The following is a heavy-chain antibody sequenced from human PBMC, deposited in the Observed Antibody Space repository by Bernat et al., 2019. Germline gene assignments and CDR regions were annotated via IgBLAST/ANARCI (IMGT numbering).Heavy chain of an antibody. D-gene: IGHD2-8*01. CDR3: ASHDEYCTNGVCYHY. V-gene: IGHV4-39*01. Sequence: QLQLQESGPGLVKPSETLSLTCTVSGGSISSSSYYWGWIRQPPGKGLEWIGSIYYSGSTYYNPSLKSRVTISVDTSKNQFSLKLSSVTAADTAVYYCASHDEYCTNGVCYHYWGQGTLVTVSS. CDR2: IYYSGST. CDR1: GGSISSSSYY. J-gene: IGHJ4*02.